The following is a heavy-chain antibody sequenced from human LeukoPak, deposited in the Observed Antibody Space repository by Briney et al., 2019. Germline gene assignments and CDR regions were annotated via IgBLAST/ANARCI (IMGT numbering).Heavy chain of an antibody. CDR3: ARGIGIGTVLMVHGNMDV. D-gene: IGHD2-8*01. V-gene: IGHV7-4-1*02. CDR2: INTDTGNP. Sequence: ASVKVSCKASGYTFTKYVVYGLRQAPGQGLEWMGWINTDTGNPTYAQGFTGRFVFSLDTSVSTTYLQISSLKPEDTAVYYCARGIGIGTVLMVHGNMDVWGKGTTVTVSS. CDR1: GYTFTKYV. J-gene: IGHJ6*03.